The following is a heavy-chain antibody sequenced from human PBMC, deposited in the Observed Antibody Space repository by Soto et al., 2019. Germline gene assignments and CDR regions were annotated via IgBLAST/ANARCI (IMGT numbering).Heavy chain of an antibody. V-gene: IGHV3-74*01. J-gene: IGHJ6*03. Sequence: PGGSLRLSCVASGFTFSTYWMHWVRQAPGKGLVWVSRINSDGGSTSYADSVKGRFTISRDNAKNTLYLQMNSLRAEDTAVYYCSRQASDFWSGKPQYYMDVWGKGTTVTVSS. D-gene: IGHD3-3*01. CDR2: INSDGGST. CDR3: SRQASDFWSGKPQYYMDV. CDR1: GFTFSTYW.